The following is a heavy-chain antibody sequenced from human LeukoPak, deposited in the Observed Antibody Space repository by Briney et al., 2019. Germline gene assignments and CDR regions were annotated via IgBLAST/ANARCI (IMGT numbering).Heavy chain of an antibody. Sequence: GGSLRLSCAASGFTFSSYAMSWVREAPGKGLEWVSAISGSSGSTYYADSVKGRFTISRDNSKNTLYLQMNSLRAEDTAVYYCAKDSRGQECYDFWSGYLVYYFDYWGQGTLVTVSS. CDR2: ISGSSGST. V-gene: IGHV3-23*01. D-gene: IGHD3-3*01. J-gene: IGHJ4*02. CDR1: GFTFSSYA. CDR3: AKDSRGQECYDFWSGYLVYYFDY.